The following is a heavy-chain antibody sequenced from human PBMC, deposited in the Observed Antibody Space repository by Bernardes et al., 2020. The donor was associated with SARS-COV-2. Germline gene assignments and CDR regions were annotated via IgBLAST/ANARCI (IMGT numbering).Heavy chain of an antibody. D-gene: IGHD5-18*01. CDR3: ATPRGYSYGPFDY. Sequence: GGSLLLSCAASGFTFRSYSMNWVRQAPGKGLEWVSSISSSSSYIYYADSVKGRFTISRDNAKNSLYLQMNSLRAEDTAVYYCATPRGYSYGPFDYWGQGTLVTVSS. J-gene: IGHJ4*02. V-gene: IGHV3-21*01. CDR2: ISSSSSYI. CDR1: GFTFRSYS.